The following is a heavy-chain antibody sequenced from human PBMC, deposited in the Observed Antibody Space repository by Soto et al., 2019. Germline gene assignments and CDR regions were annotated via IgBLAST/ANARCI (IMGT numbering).Heavy chain of an antibody. CDR3: AKYLNSTGYVDY. D-gene: IGHD3-22*01. V-gene: IGHV4-4*02. J-gene: IGHJ4*02. CDR1: GAPITTSSW. Sequence: SETLSLTCAVSGAPITTSSWWSWVRQPPGKGLEWIGEIYHNGATNYNPSLETRGTISVDKSKNQFSLKLSSVTAADTAIYYCAKYLNSTGYVDYWGQGILVTVSS. CDR2: IYHNGAT.